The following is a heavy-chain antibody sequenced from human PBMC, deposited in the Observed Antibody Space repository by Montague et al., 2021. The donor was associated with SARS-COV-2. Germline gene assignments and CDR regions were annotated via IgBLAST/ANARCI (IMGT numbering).Heavy chain of an antibody. J-gene: IGHJ3*01. D-gene: IGHD3-9*01. V-gene: IGHV4-34*01. Sequence: SETLSLSCAVYGGSFSGYCWTWIRQYPGKGLEWIGEITHSGTTNYEPSLRSRVTISADRSKNQFSLKMNSVTAADTAVYYCARTADVDVLTGDYSDGFTVWGQGTMVTVAA. CDR3: ARTADVDVLTGDYSDGFTV. CDR1: GGSFSGYC. CDR2: ITHSGTT.